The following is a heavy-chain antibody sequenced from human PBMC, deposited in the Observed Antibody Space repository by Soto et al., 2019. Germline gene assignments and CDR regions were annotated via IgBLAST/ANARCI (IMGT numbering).Heavy chain of an antibody. CDR2: IRSKANSYAT. J-gene: IGHJ4*02. D-gene: IGHD3-22*01. Sequence: SGGSLRLSCAASGFTFSGSAMHWVRQASGKGLEWVGRIRSKANSYATAYAASVKGRFTISRDDSKNTAYLQMNSLKTEDTAVYYCTRHADYYDSSGYRDYWGQGTLVTVSS. CDR1: GFTFSGSA. V-gene: IGHV3-73*01. CDR3: TRHADYYDSSGYRDY.